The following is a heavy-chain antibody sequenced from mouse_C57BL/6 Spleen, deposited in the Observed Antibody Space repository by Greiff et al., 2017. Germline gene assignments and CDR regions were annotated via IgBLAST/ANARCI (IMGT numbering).Heavy chain of an antibody. J-gene: IGHJ2*01. CDR3: ARGTTVVAPFGY. D-gene: IGHD1-1*01. CDR2: ISSGSSTI. Sequence: EVQLVESGGGLVKPGGSLKLSCAASGFTFSDYGMHWVRQAPEKGLEWVAYISSGSSTIYYADTVKGRFTISRDNAKNTLFLQMTSLRSEDTAMYYCARGTTVVAPFGYWGQGATRAVAS. CDR1: GFTFSDYG. V-gene: IGHV5-17*01.